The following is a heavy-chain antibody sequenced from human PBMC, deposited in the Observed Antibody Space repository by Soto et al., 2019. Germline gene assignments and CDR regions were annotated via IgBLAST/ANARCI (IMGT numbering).Heavy chain of an antibody. CDR3: TRVKLLGFGVDPRTNERASDY. Sequence: QVQLIQFGAEVKKPGASVKVSCRASGYTFTKFHIHWVRQAPGQGLEWMGMIDPSGGVTRDAQRFQGRITMTSDTSTSSVYMELRGLTSEDTAVYYCTRVKLLGFGVDPRTNERASDYWGQGTLVTVSS. CDR2: IDPSGGVT. J-gene: IGHJ4*02. V-gene: IGHV1-46*01. CDR1: GYTFTKFH. D-gene: IGHD3-10*01.